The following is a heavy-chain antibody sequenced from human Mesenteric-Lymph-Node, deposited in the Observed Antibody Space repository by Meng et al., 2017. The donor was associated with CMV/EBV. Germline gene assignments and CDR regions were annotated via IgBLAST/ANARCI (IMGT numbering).Heavy chain of an antibody. D-gene: IGHD2-21*01. CDR1: GFSLSNERMG. CDR2: IFSNDEK. V-gene: IGHV2-26*01. J-gene: IGHJ4*02. CDR3: ARMGIVSYSFDS. Sequence: SGPTLVKPTETLTLTCTVSGFSLSNERMGVSWIRQPPGKALEWLAHIFSNDEKSYSTSLKSRLTISKDTSRSQVVLTMTNMDPVDTATCYCARMGIVSYSFDSWGQGTLVTVSS.